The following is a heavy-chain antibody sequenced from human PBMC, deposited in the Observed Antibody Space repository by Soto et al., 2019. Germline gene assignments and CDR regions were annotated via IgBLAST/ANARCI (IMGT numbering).Heavy chain of an antibody. J-gene: IGHJ4*02. CDR2: IIPIFGTA. CDR1: GGTFSSYA. V-gene: IGHV1-69*12. D-gene: IGHD4-17*01. Sequence: QVQLVQSGAEVKKPGCSVKVSCKASGGTFSSYAIIWVRQAPGQGLEWMGGIIPIFGTANYAQKFQGRITMTADESTSTAYIELSSLSSEDTAVYYCAKERGLHFNYCGQGTLVTFST. CDR3: AKERGLHFNY.